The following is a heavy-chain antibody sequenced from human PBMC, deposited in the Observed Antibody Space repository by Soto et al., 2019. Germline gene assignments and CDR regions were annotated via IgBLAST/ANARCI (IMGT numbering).Heavy chain of an antibody. CDR2: IDPSDSYT. CDR1: GYSFTSYW. Sequence: PXESLKISCRGCGYSFTSYWISWVRQMPGKGLEWMGRIDPSDSYTNYSPSFQGHVTISADKSISTAYLQWSSLKASDTAMYYCARHSSQSYSGYPWGQGTLVTVSS. J-gene: IGHJ5*02. D-gene: IGHD5-12*01. V-gene: IGHV5-10-1*01. CDR3: ARHSSQSYSGYP.